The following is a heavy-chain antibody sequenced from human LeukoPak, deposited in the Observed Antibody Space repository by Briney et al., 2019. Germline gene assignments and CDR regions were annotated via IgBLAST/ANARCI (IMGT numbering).Heavy chain of an antibody. V-gene: IGHV1-46*01. Sequence: GASVKVSCKASGYTFTSYYMHWVRQAPGQGLEWMGIINPSGGSTNYAQKFQGRVTMTRDTSSSTVYMELTSLRSEDTAVYYCARDVFGLDYWGQGTLVTVSS. CDR3: ARDVFGLDY. CDR2: INPSGGST. D-gene: IGHD3-10*01. J-gene: IGHJ4*02. CDR1: GYTFTSYY.